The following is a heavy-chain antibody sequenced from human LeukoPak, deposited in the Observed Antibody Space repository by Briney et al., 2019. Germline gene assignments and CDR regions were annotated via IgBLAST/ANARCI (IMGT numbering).Heavy chain of an antibody. J-gene: IGHJ4*02. CDR3: ARRGLLRGGFDY. CDR1: GYSISSGYY. CDR2: IYHSGST. D-gene: IGHD3-22*01. V-gene: IGHV4-38-2*02. Sequence: PSETLSPTCTVSGYSISSGYYWGWIRQPPGKGLEWIGSIYHSGSTYYNPSLKSRVTISVDTSKNQFSLKLSSVTAADTAVYYCARRGLLRGGFDYWGQGTLVTVSS.